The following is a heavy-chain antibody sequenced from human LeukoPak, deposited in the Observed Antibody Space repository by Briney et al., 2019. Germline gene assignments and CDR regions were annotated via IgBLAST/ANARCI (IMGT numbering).Heavy chain of an antibody. CDR3: ARVPWPNGSCPDW. CDR2: ISSSSSYI. V-gene: IGHV3-21*01. CDR1: GFTFSTYS. J-gene: IGHJ4*02. D-gene: IGHD6-13*01. Sequence: PGGSLRLSCAASGFTFSTYSMNWVRQAPGKGLEWVSSISSSSSYIYYADSVKGRFTISRDNAKNSLYLQMNSLRAEDTAVYYCARVPWPNGSCPDWWGQGTLVTVSS.